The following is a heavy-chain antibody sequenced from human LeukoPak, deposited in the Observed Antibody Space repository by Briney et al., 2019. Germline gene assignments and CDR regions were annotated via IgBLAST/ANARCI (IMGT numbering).Heavy chain of an antibody. CDR2: IYSGGNT. CDR3: ARALPAASHTSFDY. Sequence: GGSLRLSCAASGFTFSSYAMSWVRQAPGKGLEWVSIIYSGGNTYYADSVKGRFTISRDISKNTFYLQMNSLRVEDTAVFYCARALPAASHTSFDYWGQGTLVTVSS. CDR1: GFTFSSYA. J-gene: IGHJ4*02. V-gene: IGHV3-66*01. D-gene: IGHD2-2*01.